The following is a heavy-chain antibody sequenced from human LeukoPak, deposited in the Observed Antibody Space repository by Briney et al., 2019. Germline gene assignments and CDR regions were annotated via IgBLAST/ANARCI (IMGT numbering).Heavy chain of an antibody. CDR2: IIPIFGTA. Sequence: SVKVSCKASGGTFSSYAISWVRQAPGQGLEWMGGIIPIFGTANYAQKFQGRVTTTADESTSTAYMELSSLRSEDTAVYYCARDGRRKVVPAARRGNWFDPWGQGTLVTVSS. J-gene: IGHJ5*02. CDR1: GGTFSSYA. D-gene: IGHD2-2*01. CDR3: ARDGRRKVVPAARRGNWFDP. V-gene: IGHV1-69*13.